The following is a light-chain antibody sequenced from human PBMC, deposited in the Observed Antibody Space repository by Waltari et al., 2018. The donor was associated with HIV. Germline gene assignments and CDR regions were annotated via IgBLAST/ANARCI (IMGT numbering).Light chain of an antibody. CDR2: DVI. CDR3: ASYTARSIPWV. J-gene: IGLJ3*02. Sequence: QSALTQPASVSGSPGQSLTISCTGTSSDIGGYNYVSWYQQHPGQPPKVLIYDVINRPCGISDRFSGSKSGSTASLTISGLQAEDEADYYCASYTARSIPWVFGGGTKLTVV. V-gene: IGLV2-14*03. CDR1: SSDIGGYNY.